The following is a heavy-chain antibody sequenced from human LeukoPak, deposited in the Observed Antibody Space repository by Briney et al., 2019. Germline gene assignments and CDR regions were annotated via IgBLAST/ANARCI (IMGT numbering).Heavy chain of an antibody. J-gene: IGHJ4*02. CDR1: KFTFNNYA. CDR3: AKRIQSAMATGY. V-gene: IGHV3-23*01. D-gene: IGHD5-18*01. CDR2: ISGSGDNM. Sequence: PGGSLRLSCLASKFTFNNYAMTWVRQAPGKGLEWVSPISGSGDNMDYADSVKGRFTISRDNSEKTLYLQMNSLRAEDTAVYYCAKRIQSAMATGYWGQGTLVTVSS.